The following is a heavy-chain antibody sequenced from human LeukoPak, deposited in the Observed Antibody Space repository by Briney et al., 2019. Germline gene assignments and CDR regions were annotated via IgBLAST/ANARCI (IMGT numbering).Heavy chain of an antibody. CDR2: IWYDGSNK. J-gene: IGHJ4*02. V-gene: IGHV3-30*02. Sequence: GGSLRLSCAASGFTFSSNGVHWVRQATGKGLEWVAFIWYDGSNKYYADSVKGRFTISRDNSKNTLYLQMNSLRAEDTAVYYCTTDRGYSSTWGQGTLVTVSS. CDR3: TTDRGYSST. CDR1: GFTFSSNG. D-gene: IGHD5-18*01.